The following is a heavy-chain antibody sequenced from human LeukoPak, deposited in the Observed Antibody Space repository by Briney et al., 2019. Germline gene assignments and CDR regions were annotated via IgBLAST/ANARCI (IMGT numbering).Heavy chain of an antibody. V-gene: IGHV4-39*01. J-gene: IGHJ5*02. CDR2: IFYSGST. CDR1: GGSINRSSRYY. D-gene: IGHD3-3*01. CDR3: ARHVPSTIFFNWFDP. Sequence: PSETLSLTCTVSGGSINRSSRYYWGWIRQPPGKGLEWIGSIFYSGSTYYNPSLKSRVTISVDTSNNQFSLKLTFVTAADTAVYYCARHVPSTIFFNWFDPWGQGTLVTVSS.